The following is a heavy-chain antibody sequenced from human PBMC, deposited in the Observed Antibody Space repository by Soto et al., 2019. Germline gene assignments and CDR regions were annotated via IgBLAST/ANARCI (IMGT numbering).Heavy chain of an antibody. J-gene: IGHJ6*02. D-gene: IGHD6-13*01. CDR2: IWYDGSNK. Sequence: PGGSLRLSCAASGFTFSSYGMHWVCQAPGKGLEWVAVIWYDGSNKYYADSVKGRFTISRDNSKNTLYLQMNSLRAEDTAVYYCARDAAAQAYYYYGMDVWGQGTTVTVSS. CDR3: ARDAAAQAYYYYGMDV. CDR1: GFTFSSYG. V-gene: IGHV3-33*01.